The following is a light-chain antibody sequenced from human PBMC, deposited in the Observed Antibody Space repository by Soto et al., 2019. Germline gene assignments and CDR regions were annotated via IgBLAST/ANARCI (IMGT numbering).Light chain of an antibody. CDR2: DAS. J-gene: IGKJ1*01. CDR1: QSISSW. V-gene: IGKV1-5*01. CDR3: QHYTSHAWS. Sequence: DIEITQSPSTLSASVGDRVTITWRASQSISSWLAWYQQKKGKAPKLLIYDASSLESGVPSRFRGSGSGTEFTLTIIRLQPNGFLTENSQHYTSHAWSFGRGTKVDIK.